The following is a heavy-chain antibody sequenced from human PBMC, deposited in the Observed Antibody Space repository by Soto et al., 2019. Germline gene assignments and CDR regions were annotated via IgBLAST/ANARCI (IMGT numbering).Heavy chain of an antibody. V-gene: IGHV1-58*01. CDR3: ARCYAATSPFDY. J-gene: IGHJ4*02. Sequence: SVKVSCKASGFTFTSSAVQWVRQARGQRLEWIGWIVVGSGNTNYAQKFQERVTITRDMSTSTAYMELSRLRSDDTAVYYCARCYAATSPFDYWGQGTLVTVSS. CDR2: IVVGSGNT. D-gene: IGHD3-10*02. CDR1: GFTFTSSA.